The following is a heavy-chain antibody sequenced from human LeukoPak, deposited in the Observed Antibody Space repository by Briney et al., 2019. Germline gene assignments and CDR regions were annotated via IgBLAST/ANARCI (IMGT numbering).Heavy chain of an antibody. CDR3: ARRDFWSGAPGAFDI. Sequence: SETLSLTCTVSGGSISSYYWSWIRQPPGKGLEWIGYIYYSGSTNYNPSLKSRVTISVDTSKNQFSLKLSSVTAADTAVYYCARRDFWSGAPGAFDIWGQGTMVTVSS. CDR2: IYYSGST. D-gene: IGHD3-3*01. J-gene: IGHJ3*02. CDR1: GGSISSYY. V-gene: IGHV4-59*12.